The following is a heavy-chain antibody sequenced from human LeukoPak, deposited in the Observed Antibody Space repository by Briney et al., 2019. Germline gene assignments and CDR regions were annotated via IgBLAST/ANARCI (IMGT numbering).Heavy chain of an antibody. CDR3: ARDQADIVVVPAARDYYYYYGMDV. CDR2: ISYDGSNK. J-gene: IGHJ6*02. D-gene: IGHD2-2*01. CDR1: GFTFSSYW. Sequence: GGSLRLSCAASGFTFSSYWMSWARQAPGKGLEWVAVISYDGSNKYYADSVKGRFTISRDNSKNTLYLQMNSLRAEDTAVYYCARDQADIVVVPAARDYYYYYGMDVWGQGTTVTVSS. V-gene: IGHV3-30-3*01.